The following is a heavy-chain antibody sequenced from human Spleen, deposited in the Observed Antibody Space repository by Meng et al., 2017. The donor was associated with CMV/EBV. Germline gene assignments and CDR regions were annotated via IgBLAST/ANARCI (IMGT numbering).Heavy chain of an antibody. Sequence: ASVKVSCKASGYTFSDYYIHWVRQAPGQGLEWMGWINPNSGGTNYAQNFQGRVTMTRDTSINTAYMELSRLRSDDTAVYYCARYLPLSGVIRGLTDYYYYYGMDVWGQGTTVTVS. D-gene: IGHD3-10*01. CDR2: INPNSGGT. J-gene: IGHJ6*02. CDR1: GYTFSDYY. V-gene: IGHV1-2*02. CDR3: ARYLPLSGVIRGLTDYYYYYGMDV.